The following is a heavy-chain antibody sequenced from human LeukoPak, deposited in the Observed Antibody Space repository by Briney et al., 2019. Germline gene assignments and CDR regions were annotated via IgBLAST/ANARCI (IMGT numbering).Heavy chain of an antibody. CDR2: IRSKADNYAT. D-gene: IGHD4-17*01. Sequence: PGGSLRLSCAASGFTFMDSAMHWVRQASGKGLEWVGRIRSKADNYATEFGASVKGRFTISRDDSKNTADLQMNSLKTEDRAVYYCTGGTTVTTLDYWGQGTLVTVSS. V-gene: IGHV3-73*01. CDR1: GFTFMDSA. J-gene: IGHJ4*02. CDR3: TGGTTVTTLDY.